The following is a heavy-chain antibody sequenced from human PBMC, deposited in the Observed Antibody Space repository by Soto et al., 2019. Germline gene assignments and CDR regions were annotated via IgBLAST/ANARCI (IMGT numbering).Heavy chain of an antibody. J-gene: IGHJ4*02. CDR3: GRGLDGRWLAIDS. Sequence: QLQMQESGPGLVKPSETLSLTCTVSGDSISSSSSYWGWIRQPPGKGLEWIGSIYYTGTTYYNPSLRSRVPIPLDTSKKQFSLKPTSVTAADTAVYYCGRGLDGRWLAIDSWGQGTLVTVSS. D-gene: IGHD5-12*01. CDR2: IYYTGTT. CDR1: GDSISSSSSY. V-gene: IGHV4-39*01.